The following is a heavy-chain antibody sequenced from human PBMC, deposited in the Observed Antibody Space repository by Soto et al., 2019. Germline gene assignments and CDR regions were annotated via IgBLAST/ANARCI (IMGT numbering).Heavy chain of an antibody. V-gene: IGHV3-53*01. Sequence: EVQLVESGGGLIPPGGSLRLSCAASGFLVNSAYMTWVRQAPGKGLEWLSMINSDGSTLYAESVTGRFTISRDNSKNRLDLQMNSLRAEDTDMYYCARSGYSFAWGYWGQGTLVIVTS. CDR2: INSDGST. D-gene: IGHD5-18*01. J-gene: IGHJ4*02. CDR1: GFLVNSAY. CDR3: ARSGYSFAWGY.